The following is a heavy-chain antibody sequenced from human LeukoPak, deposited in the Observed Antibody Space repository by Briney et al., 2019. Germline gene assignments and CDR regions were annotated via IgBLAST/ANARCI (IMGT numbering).Heavy chain of an antibody. D-gene: IGHD2-15*01. V-gene: IGHV1-18*04. J-gene: IGHJ5*02. CDR1: GYTFTSYV. Sequence: ASVKVSFKASGYTFTSYVISWVRQAPGQGLEWMGWISGHNGDTNYAQNFQGRVTMTTDTSTSTAYMELWSLRSDDTAMYYCARDWYCSGGSCYDCFDPWGQGTLVTVSS. CDR3: ARDWYCSGGSCYDCFDP. CDR2: ISGHNGDT.